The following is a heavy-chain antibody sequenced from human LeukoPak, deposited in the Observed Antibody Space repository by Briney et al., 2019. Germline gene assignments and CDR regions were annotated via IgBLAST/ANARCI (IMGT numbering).Heavy chain of an antibody. Sequence: EASVKVSCKASGYTFTGYYMHWVRQAPGQGLEWMGWINPNSGGTNYAQKFQDRVSMTRDTSISTAYMQLSRLRSDDTAVYHCARSPHILTGENFDFWGQGTLLTVSS. J-gene: IGHJ4*02. CDR1: GYTFTGYY. CDR2: INPNSGGT. D-gene: IGHD3-9*01. CDR3: ARSPHILTGENFDF. V-gene: IGHV1-2*02.